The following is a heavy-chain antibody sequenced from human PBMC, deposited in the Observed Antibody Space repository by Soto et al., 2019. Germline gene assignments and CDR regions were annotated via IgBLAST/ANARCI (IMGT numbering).Heavy chain of an antibody. Sequence: ESGGGLVQPGGSLRLSCAASGFTFSDHYMDWVRQAPGKGLEWVGRTRNKANSYTTEYAASVKGRFTISRDDSKNSLYLQMNSLKTEDTAVYYCARGTVTTMDYWGQGTLVTVSS. V-gene: IGHV3-72*01. D-gene: IGHD4-17*01. CDR1: GFTFSDHY. CDR3: ARGTVTTMDY. J-gene: IGHJ4*02. CDR2: TRNKANSYTT.